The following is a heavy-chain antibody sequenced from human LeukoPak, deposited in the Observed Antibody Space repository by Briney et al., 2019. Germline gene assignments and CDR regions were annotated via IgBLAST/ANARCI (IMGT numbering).Heavy chain of an antibody. CDR1: GFTFSSYS. D-gene: IGHD6-19*01. Sequence: GGSLRLSCAASGFTFSSYSMNWVRQAPGKGLERVSSISSSSSYIYYADSVKGRFTISRDNAKNSLYLQMNSLRVEDTAVYCCARGWDSSGWYDYYYMDVWGKGTTVTVSS. CDR2: ISSSSSYI. CDR3: ARGWDSSGWYDYYYMDV. J-gene: IGHJ6*03. V-gene: IGHV3-21*01.